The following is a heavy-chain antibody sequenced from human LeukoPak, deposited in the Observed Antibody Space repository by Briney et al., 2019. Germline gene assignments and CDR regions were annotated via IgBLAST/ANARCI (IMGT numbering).Heavy chain of an antibody. V-gene: IGHV4-59*01. CDR1: GGPIRSYS. Sequence: PSETLSLTCTVCGGPIRSYSWSWIRQPPGGGLEWIGYMYDSGSTNYNPSLKSRVTISVDTSKNQFSLKLHSVTAADTAVYFCAMSSSWPALFDYWGQGTLVSVSS. CDR2: MYDSGST. D-gene: IGHD6-13*01. J-gene: IGHJ4*02. CDR3: AMSSSWPALFDY.